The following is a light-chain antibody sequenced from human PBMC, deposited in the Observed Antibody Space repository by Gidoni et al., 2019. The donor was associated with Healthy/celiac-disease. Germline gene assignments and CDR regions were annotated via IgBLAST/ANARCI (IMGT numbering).Light chain of an antibody. CDR3: QQRSNWPRHT. J-gene: IGKJ4*01. CDR2: DAS. V-gene: IGKV3-11*01. Sequence: EIVLTQSPATLSLSPGERATLSCRASQSVSSYLAWYQQKPGQAPRLLIYDASNRATGIPARFSGSGSGTDFTLTISSLEPEDFAVYYCQQRSNWPRHTFXGXTKVEIK. CDR1: QSVSSY.